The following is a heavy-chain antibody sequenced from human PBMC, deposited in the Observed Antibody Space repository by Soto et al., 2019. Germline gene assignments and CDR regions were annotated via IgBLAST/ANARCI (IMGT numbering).Heavy chain of an antibody. CDR1: GFTFISYW. CDR2: IKQDGSEK. D-gene: IGHD5-12*01. J-gene: IGHJ4*02. V-gene: IGHV3-7*01. Sequence: GSLRLSCAASGFTFISYWMSWVRQAPGKGLEWVANIKQDGSEKYYVDSVKGRFTISRDNAKNSLYLQMNSLRAEDTAVYYCARVYSGYDSNFDYWGQGTLVTVSS. CDR3: ARVYSGYDSNFDY.